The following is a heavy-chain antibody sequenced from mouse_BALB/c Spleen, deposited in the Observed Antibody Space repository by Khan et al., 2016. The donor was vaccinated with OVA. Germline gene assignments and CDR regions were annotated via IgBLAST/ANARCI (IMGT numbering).Heavy chain of an antibody. CDR1: GYSITSDYA. V-gene: IGHV3-2*02. CDR2: ISYSGNT. J-gene: IGHJ2*02. CDR3: GRGCGGDFDY. Sequence: EVQLVESGPGLVKPSQSLSLTCTVTGYSITSDYAWNWIRQFPGNKLEWMGFISYSGNTKYNPSLKSRFSITRDTSKNQFFLQLNSVTTEDAATYYCGRGCGGDFDYWGQGTSLTVSS.